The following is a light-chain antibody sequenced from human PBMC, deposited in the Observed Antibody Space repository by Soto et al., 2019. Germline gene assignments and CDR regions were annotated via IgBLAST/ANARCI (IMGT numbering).Light chain of an antibody. CDR1: QSVLYSTNNKNY. CDR2: WAA. V-gene: IGKV4-1*01. J-gene: IGKJ4*01. Sequence: DIVMTQSPDSLAVSLGERATINCKSSQSVLYSTNNKNYLAWYQQKPGQPPKLLIYWAATRESGVPDRFSGSGSGTDFTLTISSLQAEDVAVYYCQQYYITPLTFGGATMVEIK. CDR3: QQYYITPLT.